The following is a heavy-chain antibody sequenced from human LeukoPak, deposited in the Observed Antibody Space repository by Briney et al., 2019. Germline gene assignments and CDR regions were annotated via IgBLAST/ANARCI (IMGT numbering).Heavy chain of an antibody. CDR3: ARLACSSTSCYDY. CDR2: INHSGST. CDR1: GGSFSGYY. J-gene: IGHJ4*02. Sequence: SSETLSLTCAVYGGSFSGYYWSWIRQPPGKGLEWIGEINHSGSTYYNPSLKSRVTISVDTSKNQFSLKLSSVTAADTAVYYCARLACSSTSCYDYWGQGTLVTVSS. V-gene: IGHV4-34*01. D-gene: IGHD2-2*01.